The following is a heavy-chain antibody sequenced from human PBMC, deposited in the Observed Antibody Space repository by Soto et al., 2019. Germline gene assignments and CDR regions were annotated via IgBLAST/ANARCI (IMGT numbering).Heavy chain of an antibody. V-gene: IGHV4-30-4*01. CDR1: GDSISSGDYY. CDR3: ARDFKRYSSPPDPLEY. J-gene: IGHJ4*02. D-gene: IGHD6-13*01. CDR2: IYYSGNT. Sequence: SETLSLACTVSGDSISSGDYYWSWIRQPPGKGLEWIGCIYYSGNTYYNPPLKRRFSISVDTSKNQFSLQLSSVTVADTAVYYCARDFKRYSSPPDPLEYWGLGTLVTVSS.